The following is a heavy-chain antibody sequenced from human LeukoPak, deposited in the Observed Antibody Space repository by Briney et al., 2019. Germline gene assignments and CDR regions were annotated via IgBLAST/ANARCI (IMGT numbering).Heavy chain of an antibody. J-gene: IGHJ1*01. CDR1: GGSISPYR. Sequence: PSETLSLTCTVSGGSISPYRWSWIRQPPGKGLEWIGYIYYSGSTNYNPSLKSRVTISVDTSKNQFSLKLSSVTAADTAVYYCARGGWYPESFQHWGQGALVTVSS. V-gene: IGHV4-59*01. CDR2: IYYSGST. D-gene: IGHD6-19*01. CDR3: ARGGWYPESFQH.